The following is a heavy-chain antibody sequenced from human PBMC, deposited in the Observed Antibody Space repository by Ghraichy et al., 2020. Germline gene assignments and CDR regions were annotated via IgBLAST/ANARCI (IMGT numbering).Heavy chain of an antibody. Sequence: GGSLRLSCAASGFTFSSNWMHWVRQVPGKGLVWVSRIKTDGSITYYADSVKGRFTISRDNAKNKLFLQMNSLTAEDTAVYYCTRGGPARNAFDYWGQGTQVTVSS. D-gene: IGHD1-1*01. J-gene: IGHJ4*02. V-gene: IGHV3-74*01. CDR3: TRGGPARNAFDY. CDR2: IKTDGSIT. CDR1: GFTFSSNW.